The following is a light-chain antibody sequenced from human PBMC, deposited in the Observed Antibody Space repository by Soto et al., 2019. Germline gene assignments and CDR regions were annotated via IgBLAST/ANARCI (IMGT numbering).Light chain of an antibody. V-gene: IGKV1-39*01. CDR2: ASS. J-gene: IGKJ4*01. CDR1: QSISSY. Sequence: DIQMTQSPSSLSASVGDRVTITCRASQSISSYLNWYQQKPGKAPKLLIYASSSLQCGVPSRFSGSGSWTDFTLIISSLQPEDFATYYCQQSYSTPQITFGGGTKVEIK. CDR3: QQSYSTPQIT.